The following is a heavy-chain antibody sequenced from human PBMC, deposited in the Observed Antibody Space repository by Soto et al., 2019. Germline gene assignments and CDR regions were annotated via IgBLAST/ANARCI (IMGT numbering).Heavy chain of an antibody. V-gene: IGHV4-4*07. J-gene: IGHJ6*02. Sequence: SETLSLTCTVSGGSISTYYWSWIRQPAGKGPEWIGRFFSTGSTDYNPSLNSRASMSFDTSKNQFSLNLRSVTAADTAVYYCARMGAAAGTQGGYYYYYGMDVWGQGTTVTVSS. CDR3: ARMGAAAGTQGGYYYYYGMDV. D-gene: IGHD6-13*01. CDR2: FFSTGST. CDR1: GGSISTYY.